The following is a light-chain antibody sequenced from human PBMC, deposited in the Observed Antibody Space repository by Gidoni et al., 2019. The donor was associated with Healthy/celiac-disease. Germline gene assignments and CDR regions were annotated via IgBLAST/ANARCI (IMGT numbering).Light chain of an antibody. J-gene: IGLJ1*01. Sequence: QSALTQPASVSGSPGQSIPISCTGTSSDVGMYNLVSWYQQHPGKAPKLMIYEGSKRPSGVSNRFSGSKSCNTASLTISGLQAEDEADYYCCSYAGSSTFYVFGTGTKVTVL. CDR1: SSDVGMYNL. CDR2: EGS. CDR3: CSYAGSSTFYV. V-gene: IGLV2-23*03.